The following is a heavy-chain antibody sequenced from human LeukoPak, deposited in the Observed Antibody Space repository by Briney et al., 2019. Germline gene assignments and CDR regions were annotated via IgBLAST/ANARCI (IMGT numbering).Heavy chain of an antibody. CDR3: AGDVYDFWSGPVRDY. CDR2: ISAYNGNT. CDR1: GYTFTSYG. D-gene: IGHD3-3*01. J-gene: IGHJ4*02. V-gene: IGHV1-18*01. Sequence: ASVKVSCKASGYTFTSYGISWVRRAPGQGLEWMGWISAYNGNTNYAQKLQGRVTMTTDTSTSTAYMELRSLRSDDTAVYYCAGDVYDFWSGPVRDYWGQGTLVTVSS.